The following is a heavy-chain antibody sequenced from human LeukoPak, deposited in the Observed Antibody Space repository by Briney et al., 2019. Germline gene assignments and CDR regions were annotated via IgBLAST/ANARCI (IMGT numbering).Heavy chain of an antibody. D-gene: IGHD3-10*01. Sequence: GGSLRLSCAASGFTVSSNYMSWVRQAPGKGLEWVSVIYSGGSTYYADSVKGRFTISRDNSKNTLYLQMNSLRAEDTAVYYCHSYGSGSYPPFDYWGQGTLVTVSS. CDR1: GFTVSSNY. CDR2: IYSGGST. V-gene: IGHV3-53*01. CDR3: HSYGSGSYPPFDY. J-gene: IGHJ4*02.